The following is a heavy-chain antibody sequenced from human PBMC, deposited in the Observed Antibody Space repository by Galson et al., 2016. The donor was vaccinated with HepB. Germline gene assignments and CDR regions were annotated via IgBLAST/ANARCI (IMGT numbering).Heavy chain of an antibody. V-gene: IGHV3-30*18. CDR3: AKDGYRGSYRDYYGMDV. CDR2: AIYDGSKK. J-gene: IGHJ6*02. CDR1: GFTFSSYG. Sequence: SLRLSCAASGFTFSSYGMHWVRQAPGKGLEWVAVAIYDGSKKYYADSVKGRFTISRDTSKNKLYLQMNSLTAEDTAVYFCAKDGYRGSYRDYYGMDVWGQGTTVTVSS. D-gene: IGHD1-26*01.